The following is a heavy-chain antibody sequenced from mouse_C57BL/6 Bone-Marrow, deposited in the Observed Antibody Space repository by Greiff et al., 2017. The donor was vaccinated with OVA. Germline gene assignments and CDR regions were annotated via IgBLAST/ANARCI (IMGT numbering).Heavy chain of an antibody. D-gene: IGHD1-1*01. CDR1: GFTFSDYG. CDR2: ISSGSSTI. CDR3: ATFITTVVATPFDY. V-gene: IGHV5-17*01. J-gene: IGHJ2*01. Sequence: EVQLQESGGGLVKPGGSLKLSCAASGFTFSDYGMHWVRQAPEKGLEWVAYISSGSSTIYYADTVKGRVTISRDNAKNTLFLQMTSLRSEDTAMYYGATFITTVVATPFDYWGQGATLTVSS.